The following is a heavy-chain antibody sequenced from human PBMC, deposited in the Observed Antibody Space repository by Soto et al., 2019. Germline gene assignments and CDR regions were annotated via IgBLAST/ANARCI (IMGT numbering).Heavy chain of an antibody. CDR1: GFTFSSYS. V-gene: IGHV3-48*01. Sequence: PGGSLRLSCAASGFTFSSYSMNWVRQAPGKGLEWVSYISSSSSTIYYADSVKGRFTISRDNSKNTLYLQMNSLRAEDTAVYYCAKDWVAVAGTSAYYFDYWGQGTLVTVPS. CDR2: ISSSSSTI. CDR3: AKDWVAVAGTSAYYFDY. J-gene: IGHJ4*02. D-gene: IGHD6-19*01.